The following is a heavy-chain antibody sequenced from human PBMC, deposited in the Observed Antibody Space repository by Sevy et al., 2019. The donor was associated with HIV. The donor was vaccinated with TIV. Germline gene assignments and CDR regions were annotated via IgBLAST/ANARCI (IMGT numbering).Heavy chain of an antibody. CDR3: AKGRAYCGGDCYSEYFQH. J-gene: IGHJ1*01. D-gene: IGHD2-21*02. CDR1: GFTFSSYG. CDR2: ISYDGSNK. Sequence: GGSLRLSCAASGFTFSSYGMHWVRQAPGKGLEWVAVISYDGSNKYYADSVKGRFTISRDNSKNTLYLQMNSLRAGDTAVYYCAKGRAYCGGDCYSEYFQHWVQGTLVTVSS. V-gene: IGHV3-30*18.